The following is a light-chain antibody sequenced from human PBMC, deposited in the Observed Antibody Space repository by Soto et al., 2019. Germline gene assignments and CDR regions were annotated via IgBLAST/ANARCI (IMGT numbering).Light chain of an antibody. CDR2: RNN. CDR1: SSNIGSNY. V-gene: IGLV1-47*01. J-gene: IGLJ2*01. CDR3: AAWDDSLSGPV. Sequence: QSVLTQPPSASGTPGQRVTISCSGSSSNIGSNYVYWYQQLPGTAPKLLIYRNNQRPSGVPDRFSGSKSGTSASLDISGLRSEDEGDYYGAAWDDSLSGPVFGGGTKLTVL.